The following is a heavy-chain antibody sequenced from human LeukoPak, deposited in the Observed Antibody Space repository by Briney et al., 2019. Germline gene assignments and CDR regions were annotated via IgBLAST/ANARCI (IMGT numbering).Heavy chain of an antibody. CDR2: IYYSGST. Sequence: SETLSLTCTVSGGSISSSRYYWGWIRQPPGKGLEWIGSIYYSGSTYYNPSLKSRVTISVDTSKNQFSLKLSSVTAADTAVYYCARVLYYYGSGSYYKIDAFDIWGQGTMVTVSS. CDR3: ARVLYYYGSGSYYKIDAFDI. D-gene: IGHD3-10*01. CDR1: GGSISSSRYY. V-gene: IGHV4-39*07. J-gene: IGHJ3*02.